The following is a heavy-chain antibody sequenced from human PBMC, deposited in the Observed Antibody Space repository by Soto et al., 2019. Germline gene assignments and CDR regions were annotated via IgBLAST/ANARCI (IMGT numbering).Heavy chain of an antibody. D-gene: IGHD3-10*01. CDR2: ISAYNGNT. CDR3: ARDTYPCGSGRYKAYAY. V-gene: IGHV1-18*01. J-gene: IGHJ4*02. Sequence: GASVKVSCKASGYTFTSYGISWVRQAPGQGLEWMGWISAYNGNTNYAQKLQGRVTMTTDTSTSTAYMELRSLRSDDTAVYYCARDTYPCGSGRYKAYAYWGQGTLVTVSS. CDR1: GYTFTSYG.